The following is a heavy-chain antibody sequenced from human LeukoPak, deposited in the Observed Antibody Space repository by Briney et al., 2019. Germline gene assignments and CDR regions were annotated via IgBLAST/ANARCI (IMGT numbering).Heavy chain of an antibody. Sequence: ETLSLTCTVSGGSISSYYWSWVRQAPGKGLEWVSAISGSGGSTYYADSVKGRFTISRDNSKNTLYLQMNSLRAEDTAVYYCAKSMVRGVMGYYYGMDVWGQGTTVTVSS. CDR2: ISGSGGST. J-gene: IGHJ6*02. V-gene: IGHV3-23*01. CDR3: AKSMVRGVMGYYYGMDV. D-gene: IGHD3-10*01. CDR1: GGSISSYY.